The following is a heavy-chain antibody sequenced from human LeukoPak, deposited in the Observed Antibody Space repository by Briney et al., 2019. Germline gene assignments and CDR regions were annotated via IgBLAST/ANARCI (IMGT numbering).Heavy chain of an antibody. CDR1: GGSISSYY. CDR2: IYYSGST. J-gene: IGHJ6*02. V-gene: IGHV4-59*08. CDR3: ARLRTAAAGYYGMDV. Sequence: SSETLSLTCTVPGGSISSYYWSWIRQHPGKGLEWIGYIYYSGSTNYNPSLKSRVTISVDTSKNQFSLKLSSVTAADTAVYYCARLRTAAAGYYGMDVWGQGTTVTVSS. D-gene: IGHD2-15*01.